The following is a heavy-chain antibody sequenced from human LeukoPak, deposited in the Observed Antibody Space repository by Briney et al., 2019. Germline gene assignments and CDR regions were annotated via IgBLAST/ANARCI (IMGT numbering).Heavy chain of an antibody. J-gene: IGHJ6*04. V-gene: IGHV1-8*01. CDR3: ARDRYGRGWNGSGSYWLMDV. CDR2: MNPNSGNT. Sequence: ASVKVSCKASGYTFTSYDINWVRQATGQGLEWMGWMNPNSGNTGYAQKFQGRVTMTRNTSISTAYMEMSSLRSEDTAVYYCARDRYGRGWNGSGSYWLMDVWGKGTTVTISS. CDR1: GYTFTSYD. D-gene: IGHD3-10*01.